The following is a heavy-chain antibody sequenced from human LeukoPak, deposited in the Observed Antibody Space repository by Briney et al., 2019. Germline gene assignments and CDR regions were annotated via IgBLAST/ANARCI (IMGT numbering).Heavy chain of an antibody. CDR3: AKYYYYGSGPDAFDI. J-gene: IGHJ3*02. D-gene: IGHD3-22*01. CDR2: ITSSGTYI. Sequence: GGSLRLSCAASGFTFNNYNMNWVRQAPGKALEWVSSITSSGTYIFYADSVKGRFTISRDNAKNSLYLQMNSLRAEDTAVYYCAKYYYYGSGPDAFDIWGQGTMVTVSS. CDR1: GFTFNNYN. V-gene: IGHV3-21*04.